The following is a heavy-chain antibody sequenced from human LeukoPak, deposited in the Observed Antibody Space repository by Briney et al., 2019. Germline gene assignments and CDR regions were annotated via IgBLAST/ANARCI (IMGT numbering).Heavy chain of an antibody. D-gene: IGHD1-26*01. CDR2: IKQDGSEK. CDR3: AGARGWEFSS. CDR1: GFTFSSYW. J-gene: IGHJ5*02. V-gene: IGHV3-7*01. Sequence: GGSLRLSCAASGFTFSSYWMGWVRQAPGMGLEWVAIIKQDGSEKYYLDSVKGRFTISRDNAKNPLFLQMNSLRAEDTAAYYCAGARGWEFSSWGQGTLVTVSS.